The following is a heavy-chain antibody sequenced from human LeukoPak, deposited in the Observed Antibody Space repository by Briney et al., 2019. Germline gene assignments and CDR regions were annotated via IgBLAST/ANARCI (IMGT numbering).Heavy chain of an antibody. CDR1: GFTFSSHA. J-gene: IGHJ3*02. V-gene: IGHV3-23*01. D-gene: IGHD3-22*01. CDR3: AKSWNYYDSSGDDALDI. Sequence: GGSLRLSCAASGFTFSSHAMSWVRQAPGKGLEWVSGISGSGISTYYADSVKGRFTISRDNSKNTLYLQMNSLRVEDTAVYYCAKSWNYYDSSGDDALDIWGQGTMVTVSS. CDR2: ISGSGIST.